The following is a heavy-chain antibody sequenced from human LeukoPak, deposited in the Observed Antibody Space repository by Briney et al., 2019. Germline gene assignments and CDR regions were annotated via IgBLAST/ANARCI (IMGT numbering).Heavy chain of an antibody. CDR3: AEGITMVRGVPHGTIFDY. V-gene: IGHV1-69*05. Sequence: GASVKVSCKASGGTFSSYAISWVRQAPGQGLEWMGGIIPIFGTANYAQKFQGRVTITTDESTSTAYMELSSLRSEDTAVYYCAEGITMVRGVPHGTIFDYWGQGTLVTVSS. CDR2: IIPIFGTA. D-gene: IGHD3-10*01. CDR1: GGTFSSYA. J-gene: IGHJ4*02.